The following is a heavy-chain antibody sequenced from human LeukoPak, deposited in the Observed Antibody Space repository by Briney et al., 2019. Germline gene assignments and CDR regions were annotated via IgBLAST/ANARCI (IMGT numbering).Heavy chain of an antibody. Sequence: GGSLRLSCAASGFTFSSYGMHWVRQAPGKGLEWVAVISYDGSNKYYADSVKGRFTISRDNSQNTLYLQMNSLRPEDTAVYYCAKVSAYYYASGFDSWGQGTLVTVSS. CDR2: ISYDGSNK. D-gene: IGHD3-10*01. CDR1: GFTFSSYG. V-gene: IGHV3-30*18. CDR3: AKVSAYYYASGFDS. J-gene: IGHJ4*02.